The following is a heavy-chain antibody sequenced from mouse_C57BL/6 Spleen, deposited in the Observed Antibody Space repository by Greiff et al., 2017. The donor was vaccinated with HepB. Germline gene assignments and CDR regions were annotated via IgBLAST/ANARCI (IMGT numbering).Heavy chain of an antibody. V-gene: IGHV5-16*01. CDR3: ARETGPNYFDY. D-gene: IGHD4-1*01. J-gene: IGHJ2*01. CDR1: GFTFSDYY. CDR2: INYDGSST. Sequence: EVQLVESEGGLVQPGSSMKLSCTASGFTFSDYYMAWVRQIPAQGLEWVANINYDGSSTYYLDSLKSRFIISRDNAKNILYLQMSSLKSEDTATYYCARETGPNYFDYRGQGTTLTVSS.